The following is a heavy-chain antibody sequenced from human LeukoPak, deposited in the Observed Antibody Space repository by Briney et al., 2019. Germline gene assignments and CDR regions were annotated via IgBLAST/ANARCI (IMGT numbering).Heavy chain of an antibody. V-gene: IGHV4-34*01. CDR2: INHSGST. Sequence: SETLSLTCAVYGGSFSGYYWSWTRQPPGKGLEWIGEINHSGSTNYNPSLKSRVTISVDTSKNQFSLKLSSVTAADTAVYYCAREISIYDFWSGPRRYYFDYWGQGTLVTVSS. J-gene: IGHJ4*02. CDR3: AREISIYDFWSGPRRYYFDY. CDR1: GGSFSGYY. D-gene: IGHD3-3*01.